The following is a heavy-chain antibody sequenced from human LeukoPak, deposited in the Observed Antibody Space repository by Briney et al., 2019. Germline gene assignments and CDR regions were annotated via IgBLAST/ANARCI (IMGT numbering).Heavy chain of an antibody. J-gene: IGHJ6*02. V-gene: IGHV4-4*02. CDR1: GGSISSSNW. D-gene: IGHD3-3*01. CDR3: AKLESPYYYAMDV. CDR2: IYHSGST. Sequence: PSETLSLTCAVSGGSISSSNWWSWVRQPPGKGLEWIGEIYHSGSTNYNPSLKSRVTISVDKSKNQFSLKLSSVTAADSALYYCAKLESPYYYAMDVWGQGTTVTVSS.